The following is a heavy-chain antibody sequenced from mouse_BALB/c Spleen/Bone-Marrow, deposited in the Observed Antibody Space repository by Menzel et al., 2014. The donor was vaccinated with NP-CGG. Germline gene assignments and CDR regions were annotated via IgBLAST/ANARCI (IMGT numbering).Heavy chain of an antibody. CDR1: GYSFTNYY. D-gene: IGHD2-5*01. Sequence: QVQLQQSGTELVRPGTSVIISCKASGYSFTNYYLGWVKQRPGHGLEWIGDIYPGGGYTDYSERFKGKATLTADTSSSTTYMHLSRLTSEDSAVYFCASDNNYKGFFDYWGQGTTRTVSS. CDR3: ASDNNYKGFFDY. CDR2: IYPGGGYT. V-gene: IGHV1-63*02. J-gene: IGHJ2*01.